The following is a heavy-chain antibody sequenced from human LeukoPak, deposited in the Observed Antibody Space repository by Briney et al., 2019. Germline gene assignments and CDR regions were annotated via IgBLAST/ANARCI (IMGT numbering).Heavy chain of an antibody. J-gene: IGHJ4*02. Sequence: PGGSLRLSCAASGFTFSSYGMHWVRQAPGKGLEWVAVISYDGSNKYYADSVKGRFTISRDNSKNTLYLQMNNLRAEDTAVYYCAKGPGSSSWYYYFDYWGQGTLVTVSS. D-gene: IGHD6-13*01. CDR1: GFTFSSYG. CDR3: AKGPGSSSWYYYFDY. CDR2: ISYDGSNK. V-gene: IGHV3-30*18.